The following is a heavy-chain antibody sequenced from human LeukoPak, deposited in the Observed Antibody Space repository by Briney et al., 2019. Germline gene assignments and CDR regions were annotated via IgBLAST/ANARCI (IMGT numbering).Heavy chain of an antibody. J-gene: IGHJ4*02. V-gene: IGHV3-9*03. CDR3: AKDKGGDGYNSGTFDY. Sequence: PGRSLRLSCAASGFTFDDYAMHWVRQAPGKGLEWVSGISWNSGSIGYADSVKGRFTISRDNAKNSLYLQMNSLRAEDMALYYCAKDKGGDGYNSGTFDYWGQGTLVTVSS. CDR1: GFTFDDYA. CDR2: ISWNSGSI. D-gene: IGHD5-24*01.